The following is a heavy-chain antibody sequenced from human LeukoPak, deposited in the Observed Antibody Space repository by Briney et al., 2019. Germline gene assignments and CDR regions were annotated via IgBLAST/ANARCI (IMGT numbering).Heavy chain of an antibody. V-gene: IGHV3-30-3*01. CDR2: ISYDGSNK. CDR1: GFTFSSYW. J-gene: IGHJ4*02. Sequence: GGSLRLSCAASGFTFSSYWMSWVRQAPGKGLEWVAVISYDGSNKYYADSVKGRFTISRDNSKNTLYLQMNSLRAEDTAVYYCARGPGYSYGYGYFDYWGQGTLVTVSS. CDR3: ARGPGYSYGYGYFDY. D-gene: IGHD5-18*01.